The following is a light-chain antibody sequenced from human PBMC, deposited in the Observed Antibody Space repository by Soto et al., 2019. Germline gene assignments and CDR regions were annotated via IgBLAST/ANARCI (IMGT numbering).Light chain of an antibody. CDR2: AAS. Sequence: DIQMTQSPSSLSASVGDRVTITCRASQDISNFLAWFQQKPGKAPKSLISAASSLQSAVPSKFSGSGSGTDCTLTSNRLQPDDSATYYCQQYMRYPVTFGQGTRLEIK. CDR1: QDISNF. CDR3: QQYMRYPVT. V-gene: IGKV1-16*02. J-gene: IGKJ5*01.